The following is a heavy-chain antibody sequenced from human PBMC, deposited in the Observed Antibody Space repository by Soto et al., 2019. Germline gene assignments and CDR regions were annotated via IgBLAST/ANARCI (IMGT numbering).Heavy chain of an antibody. J-gene: IGHJ4*02. V-gene: IGHV1-69*01. D-gene: IGHD3-16*01. Sequence: QVQLVQSGAEVKKPGSSVKVSCKASGGTFSSYAINWVRQAPGQGLEWMGGIIPIFGTANYAQKFQGRVTITADESTSTADMELSSLGSEDTAVYYCARDAEDYVWGSYHDYWGQGTLVTVSS. CDR3: ARDAEDYVWGSYHDY. CDR2: IIPIFGTA. CDR1: GGTFSSYA.